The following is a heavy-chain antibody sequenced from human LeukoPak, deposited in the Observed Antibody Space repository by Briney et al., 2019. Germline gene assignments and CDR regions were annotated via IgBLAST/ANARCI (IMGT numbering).Heavy chain of an antibody. CDR3: ARDPPGTSGWFDP. CDR1: GCPISSYY. Sequence: SETLSLTCTVSGCPISSYYWSWIRQPPAKGLEWIGYSYYSGSTNYNPSLKSRVTISEDQSNNQLSPKLSSVTAADTAVYYCARDPPGTSGWFDPWGQGTLVTVSS. CDR2: SYYSGST. J-gene: IGHJ5*02. V-gene: IGHV4-59*12. D-gene: IGHD1-1*01.